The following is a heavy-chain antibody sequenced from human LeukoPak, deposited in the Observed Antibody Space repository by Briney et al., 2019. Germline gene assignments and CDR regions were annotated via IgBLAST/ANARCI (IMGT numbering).Heavy chain of an antibody. CDR2: IRGSGGST. Sequence: GGSLRLSCAASGFTFSSYAMSWVRQAPGKGLEWVSVIRGSGGSTYYADSVKGRFTISRDNSKNTLYLQMNSLRAEDTAVYYCAKDMAPHGYFGFDYWAQGTPVTVSS. J-gene: IGHJ4*02. D-gene: IGHD3-9*01. CDR3: AKDMAPHGYFGFDY. CDR1: GFTFSSYA. V-gene: IGHV3-23*01.